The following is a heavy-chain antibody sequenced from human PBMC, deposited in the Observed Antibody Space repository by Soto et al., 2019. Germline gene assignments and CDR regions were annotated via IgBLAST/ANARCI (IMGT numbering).Heavy chain of an antibody. Sequence: GESLKISCKGSGYSFTSYWISWVRQMPGKGLEWMGRIDPSDSYTNYSPSFQGHVTISADKSISTAYLQWSSLKAPDTAMYYCARLEYSSSSSHYYYYGMDVWGQGTTVTVSS. CDR3: ARLEYSSSSSHYYYYGMDV. J-gene: IGHJ6*02. CDR1: GYSFTSYW. CDR2: IDPSDSYT. V-gene: IGHV5-10-1*01. D-gene: IGHD6-6*01.